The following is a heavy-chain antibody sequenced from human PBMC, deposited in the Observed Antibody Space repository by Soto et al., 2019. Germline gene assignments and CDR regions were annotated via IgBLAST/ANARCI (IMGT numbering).Heavy chain of an antibody. CDR2: VSHDGRNT. CDR1: GFTFSDYA. CDR3: AQGGRPWQVSSDFNY. J-gene: IGHJ4*02. D-gene: IGHD6-19*01. V-gene: IGHV3-30*03. Sequence: VQLVESGGGVVQPGRSLRLSCAASGFTFSDYAMHWVRQAPGKGLEWVAVVSHDGRNTHYADSVKGRFTISRDSSKNTVTLEMTSQRAEERAGCYCAQGGRPWQVSSDFNYWGQGALVTVSS.